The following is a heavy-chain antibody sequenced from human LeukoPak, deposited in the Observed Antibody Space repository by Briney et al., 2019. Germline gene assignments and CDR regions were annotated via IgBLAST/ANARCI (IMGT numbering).Heavy chain of an antibody. CDR2: IIPIFGTA. J-gene: IGHJ6*03. CDR1: GGTFSSYA. CDR3: ARDSYCSSTSCYSYYYYYMDV. D-gene: IGHD2-2*01. V-gene: IGHV1-69*05. Sequence: SVKVSCKASGGTFSSYAISWVRQAPGQGLEWMGRIIPIFGTANYAQKFQGRVTITTNESTSTAYMELSSLRSEDTAVYYCARDSYCSSTSCYSYYYYYMDVWGKGTTVTVSS.